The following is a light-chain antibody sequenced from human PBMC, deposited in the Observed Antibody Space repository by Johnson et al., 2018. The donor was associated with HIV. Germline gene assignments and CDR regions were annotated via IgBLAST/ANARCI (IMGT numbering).Light chain of an antibody. Sequence: QLVLTQPPSVSAAPGQKVTISCSGSSSNIGNNYVSWYQQLPGTAPKLLIYENNKRPSGIPDRFSGSKSGTSATLGITGLQTGDEADYYCGTWDSSLSAYVFVPGTKVTVL. CDR3: GTWDSSLSAYV. CDR2: ENN. CDR1: SSNIGNNY. V-gene: IGLV1-51*02. J-gene: IGLJ1*01.